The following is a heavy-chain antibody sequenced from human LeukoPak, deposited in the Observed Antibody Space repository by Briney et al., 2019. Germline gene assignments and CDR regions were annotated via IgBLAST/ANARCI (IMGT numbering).Heavy chain of an antibody. D-gene: IGHD5-18*01. J-gene: IGHJ4*02. V-gene: IGHV3-74*01. CDR2: INCYASST. CDR3: ARDAPGNTALDY. Sequence: SRINCYASSTDYADSVKGRFTISREKAKDTLDMKMNRQRAEDTAVYYCARDAPGNTALDYWGQGTLVTVSS.